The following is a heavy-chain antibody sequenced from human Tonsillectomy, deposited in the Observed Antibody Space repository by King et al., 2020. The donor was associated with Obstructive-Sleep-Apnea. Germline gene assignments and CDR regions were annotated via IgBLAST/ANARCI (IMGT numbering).Heavy chain of an antibody. Sequence: VQLQESGPGLVKPSETLSLTCTVSGYSISSGYSWGWIRQPPGKGLEWIGTVYQSGSTYYNPSLKSRVTISVDTSKNQFSLKLNSVIAADTAVYYCARGDGVRGYYDSSGYYDYWGQGTLVTVSP. CDR1: GYSISSGYS. V-gene: IGHV4-38-2*02. CDR3: ARGDGVRGYYDSSGYYDY. D-gene: IGHD3-22*01. J-gene: IGHJ4*02. CDR2: VYQSGST.